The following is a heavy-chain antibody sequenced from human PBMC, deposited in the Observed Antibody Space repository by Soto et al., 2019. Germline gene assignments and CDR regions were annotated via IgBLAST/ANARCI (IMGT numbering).Heavy chain of an antibody. D-gene: IGHD3-22*01. CDR1: GFTFTSYW. CDR3: ARDSVRGYYDSSGYFTALDY. J-gene: IGHJ4*02. V-gene: IGHV3-7*01. Sequence: PGGSLRLSCAASGFTFTSYWMSWVRQAPGKGLEWVANIKEDGSEKYYVDSVKGRFTISRDNAKNSLCLQMSSLRAEDTAVYYCARDSVRGYYDSSGYFTALDYWGQGTLVTVSS. CDR2: IKEDGSEK.